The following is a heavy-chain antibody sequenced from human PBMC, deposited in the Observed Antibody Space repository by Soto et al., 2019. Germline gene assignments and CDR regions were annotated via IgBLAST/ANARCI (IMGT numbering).Heavy chain of an antibody. V-gene: IGHV1-18*01. CDR3: ARVPIAAAGLNWFDP. Sequence: ASVKVSCKASGYTFTSYGISWVRQALGQGLEWMGWISAYNGNTNYAQKLQGRVTMTTDTSTSTAYMELRSLRSDDTAVYYCARVPIAAAGLNWFDPWGQGTLVTVSS. J-gene: IGHJ5*02. CDR2: ISAYNGNT. CDR1: GYTFTSYG. D-gene: IGHD6-13*01.